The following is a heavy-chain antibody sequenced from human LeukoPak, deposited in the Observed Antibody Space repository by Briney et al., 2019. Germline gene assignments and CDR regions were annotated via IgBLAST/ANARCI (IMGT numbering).Heavy chain of an antibody. CDR2: IYYSGST. CDR3: ARGCQLELRWYNWFDP. J-gene: IGHJ5*02. V-gene: IGHV4-39*01. D-gene: IGHD1-7*01. CDR1: GGSISSSSYY. Sequence: SETLSLTCTVSGGSISSSSYYWGWIRQPPGKGLGWIGSIYYSGSTYYNPSLKSRVTISVDTSKNQFSLKLSSVTAADTAVYYCARGCQLELRWYNWFDPWGQGTLVTVSS.